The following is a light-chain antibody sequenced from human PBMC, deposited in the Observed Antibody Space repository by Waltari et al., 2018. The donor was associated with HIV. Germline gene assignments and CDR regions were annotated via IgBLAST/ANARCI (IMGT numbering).Light chain of an antibody. J-gene: IGKJ2*01. V-gene: IGKV1-5*03. CDR1: QSISTW. CDR3: QQYNTYART. Sequence: IQMTQSLSTLSASVGDRVLITCRTSQSISTWLTWYQQKPGKAPKLLIYKASSFEAGVPSRFGGSGSGTEFTLTISSLQPDDVATYYCQQYNTYARTFGQGTKLEIK. CDR2: KAS.